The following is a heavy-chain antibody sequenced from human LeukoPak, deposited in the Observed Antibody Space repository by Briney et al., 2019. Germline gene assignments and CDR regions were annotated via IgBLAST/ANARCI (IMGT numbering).Heavy chain of an antibody. J-gene: IGHJ5*02. CDR1: GGSISSGGYY. CDR2: IYYSGST. CDR3: ARVIASASSSWLSPYNWFDP. Sequence: PSETLSLTCTVSGGSISSGGYYWSWIRQHPGKGLEWIGYIYYSGSTYYNPSLKSRVTISVDTSKNQFSLKLSSVTAADTAVYYCARVIASASSSWLSPYNWFDPWGQGTLVTVSS. D-gene: IGHD6-13*01. V-gene: IGHV4-31*03.